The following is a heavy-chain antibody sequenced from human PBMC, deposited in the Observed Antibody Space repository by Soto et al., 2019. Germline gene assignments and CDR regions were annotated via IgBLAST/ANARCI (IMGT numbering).Heavy chain of an antibody. CDR2: ISAHTGTS. D-gene: IGHD3-22*01. Sequence: QVQLVQSGAEVKKPGASVKVSCKASGYTFTSSGMSWVRQAPGQGLEWMGWISAHTGTSEYAQRFQGRVTMTTASSTRSSYMELRSLRPDDTAVYYCARALFYQSSDSRGYSFDAVEFWGPGTGVTVSS. J-gene: IGHJ3*01. CDR3: ARALFYQSSDSRGYSFDAVEF. V-gene: IGHV1-18*01. CDR1: GYTFTSSG.